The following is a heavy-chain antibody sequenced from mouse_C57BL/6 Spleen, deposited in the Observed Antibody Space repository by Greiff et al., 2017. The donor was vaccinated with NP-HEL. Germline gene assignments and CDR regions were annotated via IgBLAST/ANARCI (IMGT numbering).Heavy chain of an antibody. CDR2: INPSNGGT. Sequence: QVQLKQPGTELVKPGASVKLSCKASGYTFTSYWMHWVKQRPGQGLEWIGNINPSNGGTNYNEKFKSKATLTVDKSSSTAYMQLSSLTSEDSAVYYCARGDYGSSYPWYFDVWGTGTTVTVSS. D-gene: IGHD1-1*01. CDR1: GYTFTSYW. J-gene: IGHJ1*03. V-gene: IGHV1-53*01. CDR3: ARGDYGSSYPWYFDV.